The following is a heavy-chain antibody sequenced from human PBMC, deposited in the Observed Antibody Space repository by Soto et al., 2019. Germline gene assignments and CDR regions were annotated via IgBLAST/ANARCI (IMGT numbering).Heavy chain of an antibody. D-gene: IGHD3-10*01. CDR2: MHANTGNT. J-gene: IGHJ5*02. Sequence: QAQLVQSEAEVKKPGASVKVSCKASGNTFTNVDLNWVRQAPGQGLDWMGWMHANTGNTGHAQKFQGRVSMTRNTSISTAYMELSSLRAEDTAVYYCARYIFGQGFISWGQGTLVTVSS. CDR3: ARYIFGQGFIS. V-gene: IGHV1-8*01. CDR1: GNTFTNVD.